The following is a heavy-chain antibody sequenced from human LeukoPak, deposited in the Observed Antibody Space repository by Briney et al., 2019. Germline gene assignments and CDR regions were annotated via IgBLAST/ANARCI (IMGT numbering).Heavy chain of an antibody. V-gene: IGHV3-23*01. D-gene: IGHD6-19*01. CDR1: RFTFSSYA. Sequence: PGGSLRLSCAAYRFTFSSYAMSWFRQAPGKGLEWLSTITGGSHSTYYGDSVRGLFTISRANSKNTLYLQMNSLRAADTAVYYCAKDLISSGWYDFDNWGQGTLVSVSS. CDR3: AKDLISSGWYDFDN. J-gene: IGHJ4*02. CDR2: ITGGSHST.